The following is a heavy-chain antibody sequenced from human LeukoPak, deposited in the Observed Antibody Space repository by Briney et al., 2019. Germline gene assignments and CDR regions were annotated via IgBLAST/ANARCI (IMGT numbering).Heavy chain of an antibody. J-gene: IGHJ5*02. V-gene: IGHV1-18*04. CDR2: ISAYNGNT. CDR1: GYTFTGYY. CDR3: ARDPRLRFLDLGNWFDP. D-gene: IGHD3-3*01. Sequence: ASVKVSCKASGYTFTGYYMHWVRQAPGQGLEWMGWISAYNGNTNYAQKLQGRVTMTTDTSTSTAYMELRSLRSDDTAVYYCARDPRLRFLDLGNWFDPWGQGTLVTVSS.